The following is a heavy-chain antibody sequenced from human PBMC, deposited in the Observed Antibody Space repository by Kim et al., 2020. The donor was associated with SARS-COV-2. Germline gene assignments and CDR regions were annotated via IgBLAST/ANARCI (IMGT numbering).Heavy chain of an antibody. J-gene: IGHJ4*02. V-gene: IGHV3-30*02. D-gene: IGHD4-17*01. CDR3: AKVAVTTRDY. CDR2: NK. Sequence: NKYYADSVKGRFTISRDNSKNTLYLQMNSLRAEDTAVYYCAKVAVTTRDYWGQGTLVTVSS.